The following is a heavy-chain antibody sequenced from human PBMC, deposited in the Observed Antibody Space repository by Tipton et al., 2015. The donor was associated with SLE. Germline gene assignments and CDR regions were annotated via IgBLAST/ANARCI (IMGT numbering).Heavy chain of an antibody. Sequence: TLSLTCAVYGGSFSGYYWSWIRQSLGKGLEWIGEINHSGSTNYNPSLKSRVTISVDTSKNQFSLKLSSVTAADTAVYYCARLVPQEVSAFDIWGQGTLVTVSS. CDR2: INHSGST. V-gene: IGHV4-34*01. J-gene: IGHJ3*02. D-gene: IGHD6-6*01. CDR1: GGSFSGYY. CDR3: ARLVPQEVSAFDI.